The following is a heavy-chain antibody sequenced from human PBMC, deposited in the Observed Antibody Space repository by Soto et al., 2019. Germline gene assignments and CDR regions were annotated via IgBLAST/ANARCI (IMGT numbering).Heavy chain of an antibody. J-gene: IGHJ4*02. Sequence: GGSLRLSCAASGFTFSTYAMSWVRQAPGKGLDWVAVISYSGDTTYYADSVKGRFTISRDNSKNTLYLQMNSLRAEDTAVYYCAKHHGGDYQLFDYWGQGTLVTVSS. D-gene: IGHD4-17*01. CDR1: GFTFSTYA. CDR2: ISYSGDTT. V-gene: IGHV3-23*01. CDR3: AKHHGGDYQLFDY.